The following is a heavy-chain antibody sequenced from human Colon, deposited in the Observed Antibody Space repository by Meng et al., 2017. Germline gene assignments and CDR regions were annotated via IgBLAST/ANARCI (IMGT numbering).Heavy chain of an antibody. Sequence: PLQESGSRLVNSSQPLSLPCTVSGGSISSCDYYCSWIRQPPGKGLEWIGYIYYSGSTYYNPSLKSRVTISVDTSKNQFSLKLSSVTAADTAVYYCARGPTTYFDYWGQGTLVTVSS. D-gene: IGHD4-17*01. CDR1: GGSISSCDYY. CDR2: IYYSGST. CDR3: ARGPTTYFDY. J-gene: IGHJ4*02. V-gene: IGHV4-30-4*01.